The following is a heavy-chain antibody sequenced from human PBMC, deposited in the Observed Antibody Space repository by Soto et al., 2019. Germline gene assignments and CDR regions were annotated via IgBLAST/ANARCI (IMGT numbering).Heavy chain of an antibody. V-gene: IGHV1-24*01. CDR2: FDPEDGET. CDR1: GYTLTELS. Sequence: ASVKVSCKVSGYTLTELSMHWVRQAPGKGLEWMGGFDPEDGETIYAQKFQGRVTMTEDTSTDTAYMELSSLRSEDTAVYYCATRASTYYYDSSGYFTLHYWGQGTLVTVSS. CDR3: ATRASTYYYDSSGYFTLHY. D-gene: IGHD3-22*01. J-gene: IGHJ4*02.